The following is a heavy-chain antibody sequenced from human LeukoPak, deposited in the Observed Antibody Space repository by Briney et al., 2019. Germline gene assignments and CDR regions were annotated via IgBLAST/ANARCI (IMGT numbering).Heavy chain of an antibody. CDR1: AYLFSRYW. CDR2: IKEDGSEK. D-gene: IGHD1-14*01. CDR3: ARDSFETDIDY. V-gene: IGHV3-7*01. Sequence: GGSLRLSCEAYAYLFSRYWMSWVRQAPGKGLEWVANIKEDGSEKYYVESMKGRFTISRDNVKNSLYLQINSLRAEDTAVYYCARDSFETDIDYWGQGTLVTVSS. J-gene: IGHJ4*02.